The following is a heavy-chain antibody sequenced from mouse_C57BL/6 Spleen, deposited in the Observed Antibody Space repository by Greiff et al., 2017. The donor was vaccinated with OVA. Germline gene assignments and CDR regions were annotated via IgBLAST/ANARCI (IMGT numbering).Heavy chain of an antibody. CDR3: ARSYDGYYDAMDY. Sequence: QVHVKQSGTELVKPGASVKLSCKASGYTFTSYWMHWVKQRPGQGLEWIGNINPSNGGTNYNEKFKSKATLTVDKSSSTAYMQLSSLTSEDSAVYYCARSYDGYYDAMDYWGQGTSVTVSS. D-gene: IGHD2-3*01. J-gene: IGHJ4*01. CDR1: GYTFTSYW. V-gene: IGHV1-53*01. CDR2: INPSNGGT.